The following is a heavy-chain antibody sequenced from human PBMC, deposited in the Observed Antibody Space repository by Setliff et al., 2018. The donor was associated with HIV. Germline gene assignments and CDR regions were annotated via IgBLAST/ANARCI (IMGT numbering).Heavy chain of an antibody. J-gene: IGHJ6*03. CDR2: ISGSGGST. Sequence: PGGSLRLSCAASGFTFSSSVMSWVRQAPGKGLEWVSFISGSGGSTEYADSVKGRFTVSRDNSKNRLYLQMNSLRAEDTAVYYCARVSELLAYYMDVWGKGTTVTVSS. D-gene: IGHD1-26*01. CDR1: GFTFSSSV. CDR3: ARVSELLAYYMDV. V-gene: IGHV3-23*01.